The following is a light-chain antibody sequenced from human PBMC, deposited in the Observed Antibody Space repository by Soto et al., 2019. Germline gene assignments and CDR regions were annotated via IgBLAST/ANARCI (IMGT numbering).Light chain of an antibody. Sequence: QSVLTQPASVSGSPGQSITISCSGTSSDVGRHNAVSWYQQHPGKVPQLVIYNVNIRPSGISDRFSASKSGNMASLTISGLQAEDEADYYCSSYRVGGSYVFGTGTKLTVL. CDR1: SSDVGRHNA. J-gene: IGLJ1*01. CDR2: NVN. V-gene: IGLV2-14*03. CDR3: SSYRVGGSYV.